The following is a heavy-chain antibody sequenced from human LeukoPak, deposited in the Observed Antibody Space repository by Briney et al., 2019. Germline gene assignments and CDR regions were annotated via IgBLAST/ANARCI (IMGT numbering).Heavy chain of an antibody. J-gene: IGHJ4*02. CDR2: ISSSSSTI. D-gene: IGHD3-10*01. Sequence: GGSLRLSCAASGFTFTRYGMTWVRQAPGKGLEWVSYISSSSSTIHYADSVKGRFTISRDNTKISLYLQMNSLRAEDTAVYYCARDGGATLVRGVITFDYWGQGTLVTVSS. CDR3: ARDGGATLVRGVITFDY. V-gene: IGHV3-48*04. CDR1: GFTFTRYG.